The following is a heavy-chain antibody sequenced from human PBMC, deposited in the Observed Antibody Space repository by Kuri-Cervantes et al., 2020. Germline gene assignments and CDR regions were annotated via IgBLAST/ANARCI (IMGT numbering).Heavy chain of an antibody. CDR3: ARDDIRGSSLGSYYFDY. J-gene: IGHJ4*02. D-gene: IGHD1-26*01. Sequence: GGSLRLSCAASGFTFSSYAMHWVRQAPGKGLEYVSAISSNGGRTYCANSVKGRFTISRDNSKNTLYLQMNSLRAEDTAVYYCARDDIRGSSLGSYYFDYWGQGTLVTVSS. CDR2: ISSNGGRT. CDR1: GFTFSSYA. V-gene: IGHV3-64*01.